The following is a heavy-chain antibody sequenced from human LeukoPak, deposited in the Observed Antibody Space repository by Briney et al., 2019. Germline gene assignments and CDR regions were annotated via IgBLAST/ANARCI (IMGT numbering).Heavy chain of an antibody. CDR3: ASPAGYSGYRKPFDY. V-gene: IGHV4-34*01. CDR1: GGSFSGYY. CDR2: INHSGST. D-gene: IGHD5-12*01. Sequence: SETLSLTCAVYGGSFSGYYRSWIRQPPGKGLEWMGEINHSGSTNYNPSLKSRVTISVDTSKNQFSLKLSSVTAADTAVYYCASPAGYSGYRKPFDYWGQGTLVTVSS. J-gene: IGHJ4*02.